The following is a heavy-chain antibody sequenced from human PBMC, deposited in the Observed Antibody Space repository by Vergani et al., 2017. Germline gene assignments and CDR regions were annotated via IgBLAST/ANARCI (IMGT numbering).Heavy chain of an antibody. CDR2: INPNSSDT. V-gene: IGHV1-2*02. D-gene: IGHD3-22*01. CDR1: RYTFTAYH. Sequence: QVQLVQSGAEVEKPGASVKVSCRTARYTFTAYHMHLVRQAPGQGLEWMGWINPNSSDTGSAQKFQDRLTLTKDTSITTIYMELSRLRSDDTATYYCAREDIVIIKNFNHWGQGTLVTVSS. J-gene: IGHJ4*02. CDR3: AREDIVIIKNFNH.